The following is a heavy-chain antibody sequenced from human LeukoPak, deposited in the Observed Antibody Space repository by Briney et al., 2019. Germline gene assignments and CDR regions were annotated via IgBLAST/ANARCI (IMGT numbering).Heavy chain of an antibody. CDR3: ARVVYSSILH. J-gene: IGHJ4*02. V-gene: IGHV4-61*08. CDR1: GGSVSSGGYY. CDR2: IYYSGST. D-gene: IGHD6-13*01. Sequence: SETLSLTCTVSGGSVSSGGYYWSWIRQPPGKGLEWIGYIYYSGSTNYNPSLKSRVTISVDTSKNQFSLKLCSVTAADTAVYYCARVVYSSILHWGQGTLVTVSS.